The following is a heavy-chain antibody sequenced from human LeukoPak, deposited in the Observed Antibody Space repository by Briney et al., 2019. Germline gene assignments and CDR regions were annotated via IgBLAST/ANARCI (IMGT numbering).Heavy chain of an antibody. Sequence: EGSVRLSCAASGFTFSSYAIDWVRQAPGQGLEWIGCISDSRSNTNYADSVKGRFTISRDNAKNSLSLQMNSLRAEDTAVYYCARGYNYVFDYWGQGALVTVSS. V-gene: IGHV3-48*03. D-gene: IGHD5-18*01. CDR1: GFTFSSYA. CDR3: ARGYNYVFDY. J-gene: IGHJ4*02. CDR2: ISDSRSNT.